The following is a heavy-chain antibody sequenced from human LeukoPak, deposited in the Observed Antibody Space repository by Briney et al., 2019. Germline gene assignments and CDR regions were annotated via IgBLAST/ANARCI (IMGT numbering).Heavy chain of an antibody. J-gene: IGHJ5*02. CDR3: ARGWFDP. CDR1: DGSVRSHS. CDR2: IYTSGST. Sequence: SQTLSLTCTVSDGSVRSHSGSWIRQLAGKRLEWMGRIYTSGSTNYNPYLKSRVTMSVDTSKNQFSLRLSSVTAADTAVYYCARGWFDPWGQETLVTVSS. V-gene: IGHV4-4*07.